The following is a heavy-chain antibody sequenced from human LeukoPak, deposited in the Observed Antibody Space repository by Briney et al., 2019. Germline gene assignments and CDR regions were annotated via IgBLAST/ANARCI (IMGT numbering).Heavy chain of an antibody. V-gene: IGHV3-7*03. D-gene: IGHD3-16*01. Sequence: GGSLRLSCAASGFTFSSYWMNWARQAPGKGLEWVASINHNGNVNYYVDFVKGRFTISRDNAKNSLYLQMSNLRAEDTAVYFCARGGGLDVWGQGATVTVSS. CDR3: ARGGGLDV. J-gene: IGHJ6*02. CDR2: INHNGNVN. CDR1: GFTFSSYW.